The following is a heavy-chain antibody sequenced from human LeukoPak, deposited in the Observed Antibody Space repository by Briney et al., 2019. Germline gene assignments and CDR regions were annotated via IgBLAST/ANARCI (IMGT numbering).Heavy chain of an antibody. D-gene: IGHD3-22*01. CDR1: GGSFSGYY. CDR2: INHSGST. CDR3: ARPGYYYDSSGYYYGYAFDI. J-gene: IGHJ3*02. V-gene: IGHV4-34*01. Sequence: SETLSLTCAVYGGSFSGYYWSWIRQPPGKGLEWIGEINHSGSTNYNPSLKSRVTISVDTSKNQFSLKLSSVTAADTAVYYCARPGYYYDSSGYYYGYAFDIWGQGTMVTVSS.